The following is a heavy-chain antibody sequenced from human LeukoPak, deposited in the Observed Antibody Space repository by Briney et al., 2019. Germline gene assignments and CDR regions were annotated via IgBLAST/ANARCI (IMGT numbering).Heavy chain of an antibody. J-gene: IGHJ4*02. CDR1: GGSISSGGYY. Sequence: SQTLSLTCTVSGGSISSGGYYWSWIRQPPGKGLEWIGYIYHSGSTYYNPSLKSRVTISVDRSKNQFSLKLSSVTAADTAVYYCAKSRYCSSTSCPFDYWDQGTLVTVSS. V-gene: IGHV4-30-2*01. CDR3: AKSRYCSSTSCPFDY. D-gene: IGHD2-2*01. CDR2: IYHSGST.